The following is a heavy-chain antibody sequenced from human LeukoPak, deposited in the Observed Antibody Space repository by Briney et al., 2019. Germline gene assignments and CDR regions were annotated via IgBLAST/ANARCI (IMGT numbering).Heavy chain of an antibody. J-gene: IGHJ3*02. CDR3: ARNGNRIYDSRPALDAFDI. V-gene: IGHV5-51*01. CDR1: GYSFTSYW. D-gene: IGHD3-22*01. CDR2: IYPGDSDT. Sequence: GESLKISCKGSGYSFTSYWIGWVRQMPGKGLEWMGIIYPGDSDTRYSPSFQGQVTISADKSISTAYLQWSSLKASDTAMYYCARNGNRIYDSRPALDAFDIWGQGTMVTVSS.